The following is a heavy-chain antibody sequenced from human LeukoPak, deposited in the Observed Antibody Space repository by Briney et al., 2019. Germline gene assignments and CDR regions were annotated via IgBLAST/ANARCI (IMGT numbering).Heavy chain of an antibody. Sequence: SQTLSLTCAISGDSVSSNSSAWNWIRQSPSRGLECLGRTYYRSKWYNDYAVSVKSRITINPDTSKNQFSLQLNSVTPEDTAVYYCARGREVLRFLEWLPKDNWFDPWGQGTLVTVSP. J-gene: IGHJ5*02. CDR3: ARGREVLRFLEWLPKDNWFDP. CDR1: GDSVSSNSSA. V-gene: IGHV6-1*01. D-gene: IGHD3-3*01. CDR2: TYYRSKWYN.